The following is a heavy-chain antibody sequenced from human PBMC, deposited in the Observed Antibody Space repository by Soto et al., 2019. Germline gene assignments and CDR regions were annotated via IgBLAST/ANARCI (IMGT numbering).Heavy chain of an antibody. CDR3: AKDHLVNWNYEWSWDYFDY. V-gene: IGHV3-30*18. Sequence: GGSLRLSCAASGFTFSSYGMHWVRQAPGKGLEWVAVISYDGSNKYYADSVKGRFTISRDNSKNTLYLQMNSLRAEDTAVYYCAKDHLVNWNYEWSWDYFDYWGQGTLVTVSS. CDR1: GFTFSSYG. CDR2: ISYDGSNK. J-gene: IGHJ4*02. D-gene: IGHD1-7*01.